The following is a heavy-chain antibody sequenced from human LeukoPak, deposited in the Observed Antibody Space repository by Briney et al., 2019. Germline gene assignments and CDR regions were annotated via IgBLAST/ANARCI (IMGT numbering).Heavy chain of an antibody. V-gene: IGHV4-61*02. CDR1: GGSISSSSYY. D-gene: IGHD3-10*01. J-gene: IGHJ3*02. CDR3: ASGVLWFGELPRPAFDI. Sequence: SETLSLTCTVSGGSISSSSYYWSWIRQPAGKGLEWIGRIYTSGSTNYNPSLKSRVTISVDTSTNQFSLKLSSVTAADTAVYYCASGVLWFGELPRPAFDIWGQGTMVTVSS. CDR2: IYTSGST.